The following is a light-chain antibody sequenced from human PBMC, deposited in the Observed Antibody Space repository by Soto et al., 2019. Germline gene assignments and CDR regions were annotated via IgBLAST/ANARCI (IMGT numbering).Light chain of an antibody. Sequence: DIQMTQSPSTLSASIGDRVTITCRASQNINSWLAWYQQKPGKAPKLLIYKASSLESGVPSRFSGSGSGTEFTLTISSLQPDDFATYYCQQYETFLTFGGGTKVDIK. V-gene: IGKV1-5*03. CDR3: QQYETFLT. CDR1: QNINSW. J-gene: IGKJ4*01. CDR2: KAS.